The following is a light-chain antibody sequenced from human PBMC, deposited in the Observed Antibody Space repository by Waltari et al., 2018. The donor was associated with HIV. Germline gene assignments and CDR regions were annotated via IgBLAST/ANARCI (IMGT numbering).Light chain of an antibody. V-gene: IGKV3-20*01. CDR1: QSVSTTY. CDR2: AAS. J-gene: IGKJ5*01. CDR3: QQYGSSPIT. Sequence: EIVLTPSPGTLSLSSGERATLSCRASQSVSTTYLAWYQQKPGQAPRLLIYAASSRAIGIPDRFSGSGSGTDFTLTISRLEPEDFTVYYCQQYGSSPITFGQGTRLEIK.